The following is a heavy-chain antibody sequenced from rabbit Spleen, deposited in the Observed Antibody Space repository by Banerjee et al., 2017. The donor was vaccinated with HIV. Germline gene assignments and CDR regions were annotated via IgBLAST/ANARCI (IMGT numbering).Heavy chain of an antibody. J-gene: IGHJ4*01. Sequence: QSLEESGGDLVKPGASLTLTCTASGFSFSSSYWICWVRQAPGKGLEWIACIYGGVGGYTYYATWAKGRLTISKTSSTTVTLQMTSLTAADTTSYFCARDNNSYILGYGDYPATGFNLWGPGTLVTVS. CDR2: IYGGVGGYT. CDR1: GFSFSSSYW. D-gene: IGHD2-1*01. CDR3: ARDNNSYILGYGDYPATGFNL. V-gene: IGHV1S40*01.